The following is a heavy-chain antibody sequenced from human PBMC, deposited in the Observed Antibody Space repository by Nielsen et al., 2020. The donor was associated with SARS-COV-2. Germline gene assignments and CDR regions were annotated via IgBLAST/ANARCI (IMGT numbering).Heavy chain of an antibody. J-gene: IGHJ4*02. CDR3: AKAFRSSDWVRAATDI. V-gene: IGHV3-23*01. Sequence: GESPKIPPAASGLMFSTYPMSCVRQAPGKGLECVSGITGSGGRTHYADSVEGRFIISRDNSKNTWYLQMNSLRAEDTAVYYCAKAFRSSDWVRAATDIWGQGTLVTVSS. CDR2: ITGSGGRT. CDR1: GLMFSTYP. D-gene: IGHD6-25*01.